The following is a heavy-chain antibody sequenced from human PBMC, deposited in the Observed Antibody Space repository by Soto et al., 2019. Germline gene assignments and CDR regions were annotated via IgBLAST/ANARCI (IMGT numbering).Heavy chain of an antibody. CDR2: IIPIFGTA. V-gene: IGHV1-69*13. D-gene: IGHD2-15*01. J-gene: IGHJ6*02. Sequence: SVKVSCKASGGTFSSYAISWVRQAPGQGLEWMGGIIPIFGTANYAQKFQGRVTITADESTSTAYMELSSLRSEDTAVYYCARGGGCSGGSCYPPGHYYYGMDVWGQGTTVTVSS. CDR3: ARGGGCSGGSCYPPGHYYYGMDV. CDR1: GGTFSSYA.